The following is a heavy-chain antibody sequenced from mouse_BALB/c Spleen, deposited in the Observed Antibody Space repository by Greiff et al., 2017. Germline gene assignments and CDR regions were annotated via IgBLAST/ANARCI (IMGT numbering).Heavy chain of an antibody. V-gene: IGHV5-17*02. D-gene: IGHD2-3*01. CDR2: ISSGSSTI. CDR1: GFTFSSFG. J-gene: IGHJ4*01. Sequence: EVKLMESGGGLVKPGGSLKLSCAASGFTFSSFGMHWVRQAPEKGLEWVAYISSGSSTIYYADTVKGRFTISRDNPKNTLFLQMTSLRSEDTAMYYCARSVIYDGYPYYAMDYWGQGTSVTVSS. CDR3: ARSVIYDGYPYYAMDY.